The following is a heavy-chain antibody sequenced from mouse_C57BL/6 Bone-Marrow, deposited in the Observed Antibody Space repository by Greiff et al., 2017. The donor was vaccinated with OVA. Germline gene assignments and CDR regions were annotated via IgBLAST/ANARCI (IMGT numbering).Heavy chain of an antibody. CDR3: TRDYGAYYYGSSPHYFDY. D-gene: IGHD1-1*01. V-gene: IGHV5-9-1*02. CDR1: GFTFSSYA. Sequence: EVKVVESGEGLVKPGGSLKLSCAASGFTFSSYAMSWVRQTPEKRLEWVAYISSGGDYIYYADTVKGRFTISRDNARNTLYLQMSSLKSEDTAMYYCTRDYGAYYYGSSPHYFDYWGQGTTLTVSS. J-gene: IGHJ2*01. CDR2: ISSGGDYI.